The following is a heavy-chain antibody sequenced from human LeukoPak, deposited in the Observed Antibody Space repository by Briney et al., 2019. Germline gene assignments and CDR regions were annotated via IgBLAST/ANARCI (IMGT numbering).Heavy chain of an antibody. V-gene: IGHV4-61*02. J-gene: IGHJ3*02. CDR3: ARGMRSEGDAFDI. CDR1: GVSISSGSYY. CDR2: IYTSGST. Sequence: SETLSLTCTVSGVSISSGSYYWSWIRQPAGKGLEWIGRIYTSGSTNYNPSLKSRVTISVDTSKNQFSLKLSSVTAADTAVYYCARGMRSEGDAFDIWGQGTMVTVSS.